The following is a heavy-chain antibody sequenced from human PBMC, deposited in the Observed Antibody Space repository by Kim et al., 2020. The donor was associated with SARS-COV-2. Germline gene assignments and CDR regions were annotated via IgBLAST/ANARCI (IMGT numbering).Heavy chain of an antibody. CDR1: GYSFTSYW. D-gene: IGHD2-2*02. CDR2: IDPSDSYT. V-gene: IGHV5-10-1*01. Sequence: GESLKISCKGSGYSFTSYWISWVRQMPGKSLEWMGRIDPSDSYTNYSPSFQGHVTISADKSISTAYLQWSSLKASDTAMYYCARQGTYCSSTSCYSWFDPWGQGTLVTVSS. CDR3: ARQGTYCSSTSCYSWFDP. J-gene: IGHJ5*02.